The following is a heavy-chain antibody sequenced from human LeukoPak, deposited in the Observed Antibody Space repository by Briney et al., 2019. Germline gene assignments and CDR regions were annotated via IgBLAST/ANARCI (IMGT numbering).Heavy chain of an antibody. D-gene: IGHD1-20*01. CDR2: LRPVFGPI. Sequence: SVKVSCKASGVTFSSYAISWLRQAAGQGLEWIGGLRPVFGPINSAQKFQDRVTLTKDDSTTTGYMELRSLRSEDTAVYYCATNPMTGYHLGDHFYFYMAVWGKGTTVTVS. J-gene: IGHJ6*03. CDR1: GVTFSSYA. CDR3: ATNPMTGYHLGDHFYFYMAV. V-gene: IGHV1-69*05.